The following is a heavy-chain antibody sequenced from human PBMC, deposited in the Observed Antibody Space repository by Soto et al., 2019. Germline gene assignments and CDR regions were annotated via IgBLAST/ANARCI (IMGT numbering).Heavy chain of an antibody. D-gene: IGHD3-9*01. V-gene: IGHV1-2*02. CDR3: ARPPGYISDWYYFDL. J-gene: IGHJ4*02. CDR1: GYTFTSYY. CDR2: ISPKSGGT. Sequence: ASVKVSCKASGYTFTSYYIHWVRQAPGQGLEWMGRISPKSGGTNYAQKFEGRVTMTWDTSLNTAYMELSSLKSDDTAVYYCARPPGYISDWYYFDLWGQGTRVTVSS.